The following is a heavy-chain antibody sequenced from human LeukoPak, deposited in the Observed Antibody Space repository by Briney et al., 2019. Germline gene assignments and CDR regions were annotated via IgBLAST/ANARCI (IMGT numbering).Heavy chain of an antibody. CDR3: ARDHTKTNGDSSGSALDY. V-gene: IGHV1-69*13. J-gene: IGHJ4*02. D-gene: IGHD3-22*01. CDR1: GGTFSSYA. Sequence: GASVKVSCKASGGTFSSYAISWVRQAPGQGLEWMGGIIPIFGTANYAQKFQGRVTITADESTSTAYMELSSLRSEDTAVYYCARDHTKTNGDSSGSALDYWGQGTLVTVSS. CDR2: IIPIFGTA.